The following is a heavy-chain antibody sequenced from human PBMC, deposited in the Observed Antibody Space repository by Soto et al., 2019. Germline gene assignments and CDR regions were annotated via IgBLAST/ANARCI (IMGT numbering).Heavy chain of an antibody. V-gene: IGHV1-58*01. CDR3: AAGDSSGYYGG. D-gene: IGHD3-22*01. Sequence: SVKVSCKASGFTFTSSSVQWVRQARGQRLEWIGWITVGTGNTNYAQKFQERVTITRDMSTSTAYMELSNLRSEDTAVYYCAAGDSSGYYGGWGQGTQVTVPS. J-gene: IGHJ4*02. CDR1: GFTFTSSS. CDR2: ITVGTGNT.